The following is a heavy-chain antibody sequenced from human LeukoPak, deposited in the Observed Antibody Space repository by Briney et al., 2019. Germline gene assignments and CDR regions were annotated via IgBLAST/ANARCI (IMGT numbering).Heavy chain of an antibody. D-gene: IGHD1-26*01. Sequence: PGGSLRLSCVASRFTFSNYGMHWVRQAPGKGLEWVAVISYDGSNEYYADSVKGRFTISRDNSKNTLYLQMNSLRAEDTAVYYCVRDRGTYRPIDYWGQGTLVTVSS. J-gene: IGHJ4*02. CDR1: RFTFSNYG. V-gene: IGHV3-30*03. CDR3: VRDRGTYRPIDY. CDR2: ISYDGSNE.